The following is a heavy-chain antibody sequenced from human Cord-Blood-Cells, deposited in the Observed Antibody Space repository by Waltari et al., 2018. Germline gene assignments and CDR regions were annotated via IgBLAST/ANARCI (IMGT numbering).Heavy chain of an antibody. CDR2: MNPNSGNT. D-gene: IGHD6-13*01. Sequence: QVQLVQSGAEGKKPGASVKVSCKDSGDTLTSYDINRMRQATGQGLEWMGWMNPNSGNTGYAQKFQGRVTITRNTSISTVYMELSSLRSEDTAVYYCARVGAAAGRTDAFDIWGQGTMVTVSS. CDR1: GDTLTSYD. J-gene: IGHJ3*02. CDR3: ARVGAAAGRTDAFDI. V-gene: IGHV1-8*03.